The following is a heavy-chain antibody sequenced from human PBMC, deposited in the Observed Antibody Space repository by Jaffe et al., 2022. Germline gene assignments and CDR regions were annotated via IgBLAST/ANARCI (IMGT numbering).Heavy chain of an antibody. Sequence: EVQLVESGGGLVQPGGSLRLSCAASGFTFSSYSMNWVRQAPGKGLEWVSYISSSSSTIYYADSVKGRFTISRDNAKNSLYLQMNSLRAEDTAVYYCARVREFGITMVPRIDPWGQGTLVTVSS. CDR1: GFTFSSYS. D-gene: IGHD3-10*01. V-gene: IGHV3-48*01. CDR2: ISSSSSTI. CDR3: ARVREFGITMVPRIDP. J-gene: IGHJ5*02.